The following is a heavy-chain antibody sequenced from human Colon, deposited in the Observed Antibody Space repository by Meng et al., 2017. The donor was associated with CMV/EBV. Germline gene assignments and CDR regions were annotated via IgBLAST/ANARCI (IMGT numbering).Heavy chain of an antibody. Sequence: CVASGFRFTTSAVSWVRQAPGRGLEWVSSISRAGDDTYYAESVKGRFIVARDNSKNTLYLQVNGLRAEDTAVYYCATLKWLNYFFEYWGQGTLVTVSS. CDR2: ISRAGDDT. CDR3: ATLKWLNYFFEY. CDR1: GFRFTTSA. J-gene: IGHJ4*02. V-gene: IGHV3-23*01. D-gene: IGHD5-24*01.